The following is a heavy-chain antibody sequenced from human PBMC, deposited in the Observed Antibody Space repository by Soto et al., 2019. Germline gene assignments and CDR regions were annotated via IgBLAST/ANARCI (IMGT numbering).Heavy chain of an antibody. CDR2: IYHSGYT. CDR1: GGSIRSSNC. V-gene: IGHV4-4*02. Sequence: SETLSLTCAVCGGSIRSSNCWSWVRQPPGKRLEWIGDIYHSGYTNYNPSLKRRVVISVDEAKNQFSLNLTSVTAADTAVYYCTVGGYSHETFDCWGRRTLVTVCS. J-gene: IGHJ4*02. D-gene: IGHD6-13*01. CDR3: TVGGYSHETFDC.